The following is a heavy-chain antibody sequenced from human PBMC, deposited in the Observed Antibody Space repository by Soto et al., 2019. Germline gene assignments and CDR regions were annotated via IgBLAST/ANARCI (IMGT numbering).Heavy chain of an antibody. V-gene: IGHV1-18*04. CDR1: GYTFTSYG. CDR3: ARNLYYYDSSGYPVDY. J-gene: IGHJ4*02. Sequence: SVKVSCKASGYTFTSYGISWVRQAPGQGLEWMGWISAYNGNTNYAQKLQGRVTMTTDTSTSTAYMELRSLRSDDTAVYYCARNLYYYDSSGYPVDYWGQGTLVTVSS. CDR2: ISAYNGNT. D-gene: IGHD3-22*01.